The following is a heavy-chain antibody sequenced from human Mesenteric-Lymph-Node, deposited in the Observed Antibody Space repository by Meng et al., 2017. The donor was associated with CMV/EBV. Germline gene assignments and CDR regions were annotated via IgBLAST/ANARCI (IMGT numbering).Heavy chain of an antibody. Sequence: SETLSLTCIVSGGSISGYYWNWIRQPPGKGLEWIGYIHYSGTTNYHPSLKNRVTISVDTSKNQFSLKLSPVTAADTAVYYCAREGGAAPMFNWFDPWGQGTLVTVSS. J-gene: IGHJ5*02. CDR2: IHYSGTT. D-gene: IGHD3-10*02. CDR3: AREGGAAPMFNWFDP. CDR1: GGSISGYY. V-gene: IGHV4-59*01.